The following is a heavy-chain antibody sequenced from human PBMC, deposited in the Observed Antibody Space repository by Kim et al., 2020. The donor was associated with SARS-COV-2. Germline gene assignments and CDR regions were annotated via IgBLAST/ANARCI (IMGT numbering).Heavy chain of an antibody. D-gene: IGHD1-1*01. CDR2: K. Sequence: KFYGGSVAGRFTISRDNAKNSLCLHMSSLRAEDTAIYFCARAGGVGTVDCWGRGTQVTVSS. V-gene: IGHV3-7*01. CDR3: ARAGGVGTVDC. J-gene: IGHJ4*02.